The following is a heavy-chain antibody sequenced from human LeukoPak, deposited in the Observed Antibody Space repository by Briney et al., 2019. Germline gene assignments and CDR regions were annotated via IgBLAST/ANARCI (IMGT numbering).Heavy chain of an antibody. J-gene: IGHJ1*01. V-gene: IGHV4-39*01. CDR3: AGQIAAAGTVYFLH. CDR1: GGSISSSSYY. CDR2: IHYSGST. Sequence: SETLSLTCTVSGGSISSSSYYWGWIRQPPGKGLEWIGSIHYSGSTYHKPSLKSRVTMSVDTSKNQFSLKLSSVTAADTAVYYCAGQIAAAGTVYFLHWGQGTLVTVSS. D-gene: IGHD6-13*01.